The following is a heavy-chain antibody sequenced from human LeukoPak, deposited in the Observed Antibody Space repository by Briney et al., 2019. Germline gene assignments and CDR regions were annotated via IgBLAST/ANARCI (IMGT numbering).Heavy chain of an antibody. CDR3: TRDLGNWDIDY. CDR2: IYYSGST. CDR1: GGSINSGSYF. J-gene: IGHJ4*02. V-gene: IGHV4-39*07. D-gene: IGHD7-27*01. Sequence: PSETLSLTCTVSGGSINSGSYFWGWIRQPPGKGLEWIGSIYYSGSTHYNPSLKSRVTISSDTSRNQFSLKLSSVTAADTAVYYCTRDLGNWDIDYWGQGTLFTVSS.